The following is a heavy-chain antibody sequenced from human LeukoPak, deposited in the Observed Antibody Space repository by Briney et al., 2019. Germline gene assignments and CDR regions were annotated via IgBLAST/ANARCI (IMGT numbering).Heavy chain of an antibody. D-gene: IGHD3-3*01. CDR2: ISSSSSYI. J-gene: IGHJ3*02. V-gene: IGHV3-21*01. CDR3: ARDTDFWSGTPSKAFDI. CDR1: GFTFSSYS. Sequence: GGSLRLSCAASGFTFSSYSMNWVRQAPGQGLEWDSSISSSSSYIYYADSMKGRFTISRDNAKNSLYLQMNSLRAEDTAVYYCARDTDFWSGTPSKAFDIWGQGTMVTVSS.